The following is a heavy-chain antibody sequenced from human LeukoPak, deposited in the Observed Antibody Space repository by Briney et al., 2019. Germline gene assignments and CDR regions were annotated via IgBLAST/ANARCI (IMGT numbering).Heavy chain of an antibody. V-gene: IGHV1-69*13. CDR3: ARAEAYCGGDCTYNWFDP. J-gene: IGHJ5*02. CDR1: GGTFSSYA. CDR2: IIPIFGTA. Sequence: PRASVTVSCKASGGTFSSYAISWVRQAPGQGLEWMGGIIPIFGTANYAQKFQGRVTITADESTSTAYMELSSLRSEDTAVYYCARAEAYCGGDCTYNWFDPWGQGTLVTVSS. D-gene: IGHD2-21*02.